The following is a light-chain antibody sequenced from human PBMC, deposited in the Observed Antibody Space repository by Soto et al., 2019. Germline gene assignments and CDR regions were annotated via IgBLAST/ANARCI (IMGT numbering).Light chain of an antibody. CDR3: CSYAGFYTLV. J-gene: IGLJ3*02. V-gene: IGLV1-40*01. CDR2: GNS. Sequence: QSVLTQPPSVSGAPGQRVTISCTGSSSNIGAGYDVHWYQQLPGTAPKLLIYGNSNRPSGVPDRFSGSKSGNTASLTISGLQAEDESEYYCCSYAGFYTLVFGGGTQLTVL. CDR1: SSNIGAGYD.